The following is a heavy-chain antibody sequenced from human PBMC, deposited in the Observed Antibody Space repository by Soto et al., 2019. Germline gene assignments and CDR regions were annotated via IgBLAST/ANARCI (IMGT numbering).Heavy chain of an antibody. D-gene: IGHD2-2*01. J-gene: IGHJ6*03. CDR3: ARRIVVVPAAMGGDYYYYYYMDV. CDR1: GGSISSYY. CDR2: IYYSGST. Sequence: ETLSLTCTVSGGSISSYYWSWIRQPPGKGLEWIGYIYYSGSTNYNPSLKSRVTISVDTSKNQFSLKLSSVTAADTAVYYCARRIVVVPAAMGGDYYYYYYMDVWGKGTTVTVSS. V-gene: IGHV4-59*08.